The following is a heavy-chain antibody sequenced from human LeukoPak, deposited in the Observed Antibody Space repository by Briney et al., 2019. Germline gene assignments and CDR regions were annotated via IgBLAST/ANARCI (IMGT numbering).Heavy chain of an antibody. D-gene: IGHD1-26*01. Sequence: PSETLSLTCAVYGGSFSGYYWSWIRQPPGKGLEWIGEINHSGSTNYNPSLKSRVTISVDTSKNQFSLKLSSVTAADTAVYYCARRMVGATRSFDYWGQGTLVTVSS. CDR1: GGSFSGYY. CDR2: INHSGST. V-gene: IGHV4-34*01. J-gene: IGHJ4*02. CDR3: ARRMVGATRSFDY.